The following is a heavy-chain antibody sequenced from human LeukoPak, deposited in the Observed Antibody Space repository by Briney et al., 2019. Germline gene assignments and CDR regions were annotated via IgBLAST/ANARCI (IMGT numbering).Heavy chain of an antibody. CDR3: TTGNY. V-gene: IGHV3-15*01. CDR1: GFSFTDAW. J-gene: IGHJ4*02. CDR2: LKSKAAGGTT. Sequence: GGSLRLSCAASGFSFTDAWMSWVRQAPGKGLEWVVHLKSKAAGGTTDYAAHVKARFTISGDDSKNTLYLQMNSLKTEDTAVYYCTTGNYWGQGTLVTVSS.